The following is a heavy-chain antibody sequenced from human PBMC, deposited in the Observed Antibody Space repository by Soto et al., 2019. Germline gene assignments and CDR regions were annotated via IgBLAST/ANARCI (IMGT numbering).Heavy chain of an antibody. V-gene: IGHV1-18*01. CDR3: ASATSIAVAGKET. CDR1: GDTVTKYG. J-gene: IGHJ4*02. Sequence: QVQLVQSGDEVKKPGASVKVSCKASGDTVTKYGISWVRQAPGQGLEWLGWISFYNGHTNYALKFQDRITFTTDTSTSTASMELRSLTSDDTAVYYCASATSIAVAGKETWGQGTLVTVSS. D-gene: IGHD6-19*01. CDR2: ISFYNGHT.